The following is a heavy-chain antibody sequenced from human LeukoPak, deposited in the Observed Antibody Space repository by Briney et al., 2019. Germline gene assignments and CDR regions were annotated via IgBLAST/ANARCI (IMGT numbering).Heavy chain of an antibody. Sequence: GGSLRLSCAASGFSFRSYGMQWVRQAPGKGPEWVAFIRYDGRDKYYAGSVKGRFTVTRDNSKDTLYLQMSSLRTEDTALYYCAGDTAWYTAQYYIDVWGQGTTVSVSS. CDR2: IRYDGRDK. CDR3: AGDTAWYTAQYYIDV. CDR1: GFSFRSYG. V-gene: IGHV3-30*02. D-gene: IGHD2-8*01. J-gene: IGHJ6*03.